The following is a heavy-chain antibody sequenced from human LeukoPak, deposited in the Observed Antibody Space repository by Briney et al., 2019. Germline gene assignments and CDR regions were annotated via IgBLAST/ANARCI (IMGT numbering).Heavy chain of an antibody. V-gene: IGHV4-34*01. D-gene: IGHD3-3*01. J-gene: IGHJ4*02. Sequence: PSETLSLTCAVYGGSFSGYYWSWIRQPPGKGLERIGEINHSGSTNYNPSLKSRVTISVDTSKNQFSLKLSSVTAADTAVYYCARGGAAYYDFWSGPPPDTYYFDYWGQGTLVTVSS. CDR1: GGSFSGYY. CDR3: ARGGAAYYDFWSGPPPDTYYFDY. CDR2: INHSGST.